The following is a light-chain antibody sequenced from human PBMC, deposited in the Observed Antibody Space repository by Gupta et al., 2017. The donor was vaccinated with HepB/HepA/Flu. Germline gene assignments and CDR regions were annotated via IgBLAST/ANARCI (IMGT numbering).Light chain of an antibody. J-gene: IGLJ1*01. CDR1: SGSTASNY. Sequence: FMLSQPHSVSESPVNTVTISCTRSSGSTASNYVQWYPRRPGSAPTTGIYDDNQRTSGVPDRFSGSIDSSSNSASLTISGLKTEDEADYYCQSYDSSTVYVFGTGTKVTVL. V-gene: IGLV6-57*03. CDR3: QSYDSSTVYV. CDR2: DDN.